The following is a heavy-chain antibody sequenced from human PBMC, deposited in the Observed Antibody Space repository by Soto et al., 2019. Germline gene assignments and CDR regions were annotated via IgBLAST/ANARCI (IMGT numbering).Heavy chain of an antibody. V-gene: IGHV4-34*01. CDR2: IDHTGST. D-gene: IGHD1-26*01. CDR3: ARRGGGSYPFYFDY. Sequence: QVQLQQWGAGLLKPSETLSLTCAVYGGSFSGYYWSWIRQPPGKGLEWIGEIDHTGSTNYNPSLKSRVTMLVDTSKKQFSLKLSSVAAADTAVYYCARRGGGSYPFYFDYWGQGALVTVSS. J-gene: IGHJ4*01. CDR1: GGSFSGYY.